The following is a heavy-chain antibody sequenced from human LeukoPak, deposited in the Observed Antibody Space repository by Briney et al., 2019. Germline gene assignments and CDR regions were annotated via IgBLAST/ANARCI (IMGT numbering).Heavy chain of an antibody. J-gene: IGHJ6*02. CDR2: IYYSGST. CDR3: ARASGDSSGYYYYYYGMDV. Sequence: SETLSLTCTVSGGSISSYYWSWIRQPPGKGLEWIGYIYYSGSTNYNPSLKSRVTISVDTSKNQFSLKLSSVTAADTAVYYCARASGDSSGYYYYYYGMDVWGQGTTVTVSS. D-gene: IGHD3-22*01. V-gene: IGHV4-59*12. CDR1: GGSISSYY.